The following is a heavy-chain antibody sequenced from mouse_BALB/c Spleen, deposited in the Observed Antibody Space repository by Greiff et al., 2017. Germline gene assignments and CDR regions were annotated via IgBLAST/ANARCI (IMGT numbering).Heavy chain of an antibody. CDR2: ILPGSGST. J-gene: IGHJ4*01. D-gene: IGHD1-2*01. CDR1: GYTFSSYW. V-gene: IGHV1-9*01. Sequence: QVQLQQSGAELMKPGASVKISCKATGYTFSSYWIEWVKQRPGHGLEWIGEILPGSGSTNYNEKFKGKATFTADTSSNTAYMQLSSLTSADSAVYYCARGYQFLYYAMDYWGQGTSVTVSS. CDR3: ARGYQFLYYAMDY.